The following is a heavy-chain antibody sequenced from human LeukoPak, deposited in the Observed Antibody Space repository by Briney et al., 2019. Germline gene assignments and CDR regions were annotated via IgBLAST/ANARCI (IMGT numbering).Heavy chain of an antibody. V-gene: IGHV4-59*01. CDR1: GGSISSYY. J-gene: IGHJ4*02. CDR3: ARAVDDSSGYWFDY. CDR2: IYYSGST. Sequence: SETLSLTCTVSGGSISSYYWSWIRQPPGKGLEWIGYIYYSGSTNYNPSLKSRVTISVDTSKNQFSLKLSSVTAADTAVFYCARAVDDSSGYWFDYWGQGTLVTVSS. D-gene: IGHD3-22*01.